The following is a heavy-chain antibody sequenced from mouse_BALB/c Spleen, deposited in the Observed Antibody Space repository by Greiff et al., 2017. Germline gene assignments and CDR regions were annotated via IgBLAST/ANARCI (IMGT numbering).Heavy chain of an antibody. J-gene: IGHJ4*01. CDR1: GFTFSSYA. CDR2: ISSGGST. Sequence: EVMLVESGGGLVKPGGSLKLSCAASGFTFSSYAMSWVRQTPEKRLEWVASISSGGSTYYPDSVKGRFTISRDNARNILYLQMSSLRSEDTAMYYCAREWVPYAMDYWGQGTSVTVSS. V-gene: IGHV5-6-5*01. CDR3: AREWVPYAMDY.